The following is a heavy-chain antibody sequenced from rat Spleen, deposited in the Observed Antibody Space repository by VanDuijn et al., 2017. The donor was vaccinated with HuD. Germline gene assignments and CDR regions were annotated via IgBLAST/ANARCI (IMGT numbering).Heavy chain of an antibody. CDR3: TRDSDIPTYFFDY. CDR2: ISTGGDNT. V-gene: IGHV5-46*01. J-gene: IGHJ2*01. CDR1: GFTFSNYG. Sequence: EVQLVESGGGLVQPGRSMKLSCAASGFTFSNYGMAWVRQAPTKGLEWVAYISTGGDNTYYRDSVKGRFTISRDNAKSTLYLQMNSLRSEDTATYYCTRDSDIPTYFFDYWGQGVMVTVSS. D-gene: IGHD2-1*01.